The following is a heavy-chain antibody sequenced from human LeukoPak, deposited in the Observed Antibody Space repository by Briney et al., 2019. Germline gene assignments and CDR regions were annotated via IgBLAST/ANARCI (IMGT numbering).Heavy chain of an antibody. D-gene: IGHD3-22*01. V-gene: IGHV4-59*08. Sequence: SETLSLTCTVSGGSISSYYWSWIRQPPGKGLEWIGYIYYSGSTNYNPSLKSRVTISVDTSKNQFSLKVTSMTAADTAVYYCARHLKMAFDSSGYTAFDIWVQGTMVTVSS. J-gene: IGHJ3*02. CDR1: GGSISSYY. CDR2: IYYSGST. CDR3: ARHLKMAFDSSGYTAFDI.